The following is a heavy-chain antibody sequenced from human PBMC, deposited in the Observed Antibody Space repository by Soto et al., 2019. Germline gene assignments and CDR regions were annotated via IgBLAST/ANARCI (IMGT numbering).Heavy chain of an antibody. D-gene: IGHD3-3*01. Sequence: PGGSLRLSCAASGFTFSSYAMHWVRQAPGKGLEWVAVISYDGSNKYYADSVKGRFTISRDNSKNTLYLQMNSLRAEDTAVYYCARDEYDFWSGRRGYFDYWGQGTLVTVSS. V-gene: IGHV3-30-3*01. CDR3: ARDEYDFWSGRRGYFDY. CDR2: ISYDGSNK. CDR1: GFTFSSYA. J-gene: IGHJ4*02.